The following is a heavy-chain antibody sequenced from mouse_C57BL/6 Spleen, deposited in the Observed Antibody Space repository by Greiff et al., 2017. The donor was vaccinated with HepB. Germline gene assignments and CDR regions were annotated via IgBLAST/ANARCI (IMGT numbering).Heavy chain of an antibody. J-gene: IGHJ2*01. CDR3: ARLGVYYGSSYGGYYFDY. V-gene: IGHV1-81*01. Sequence: VQLQQSGAELARPGASVKLSCKASGYTFTSYGISWVKQRTGQGLEWIGEIYPRSGNTYYNEKFKGKATLTADKSSSTAYMELRSLTSEDSAVYFCARLGVYYGSSYGGYYFDYWGQGTTLTVSS. D-gene: IGHD1-1*01. CDR2: IYPRSGNT. CDR1: GYTFTSYG.